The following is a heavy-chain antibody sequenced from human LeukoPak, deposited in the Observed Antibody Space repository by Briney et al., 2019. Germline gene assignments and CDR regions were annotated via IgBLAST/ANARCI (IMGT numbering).Heavy chain of an antibody. J-gene: IGHJ4*02. CDR2: ISYDGSNK. D-gene: IGHD4-17*01. Sequence: PGGSLRLSCAASGFTFSSYAMHWVRQAPGKGLEWVAVISYDGSNKYYADSVKGRFTISRDNSKNTLYPQMNSLRAEDTAVYYCARVPGATVTTGGLFDYWGQGTLITVSS. CDR1: GFTFSSYA. CDR3: ARVPGATVTTGGLFDY. V-gene: IGHV3-30-3*01.